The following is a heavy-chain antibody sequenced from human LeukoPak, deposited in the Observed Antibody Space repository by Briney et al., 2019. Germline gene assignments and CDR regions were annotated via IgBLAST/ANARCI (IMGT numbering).Heavy chain of an antibody. D-gene: IGHD6-13*01. CDR1: GFIFSNFA. Sequence: GGSLRLSCAASGFIFSNFAMHWVRQAPGKGLEWVAFIRYDGDIKYYADSVKGRFTISRDNSKNTLYLQMNSLTAEDTAVYYCAKGEGWQQPYYYYMDVWGKGTTVTISS. V-gene: IGHV3-30*02. CDR3: AKGEGWQQPYYYYMDV. CDR2: IRYDGDIK. J-gene: IGHJ6*03.